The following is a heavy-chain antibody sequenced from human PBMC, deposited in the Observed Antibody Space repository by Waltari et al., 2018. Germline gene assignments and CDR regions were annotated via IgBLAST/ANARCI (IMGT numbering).Heavy chain of an antibody. CDR1: GFTFDDSA. CDR3: AKEPEEQQLGGMDV. Sequence: EVQLVESGGGLVQPGRSLRLSCAASGFTFDDSAMHWVRQAPGKGLEWVSGISWNSGSIGYADSVKGRFTISRDNAKNSLYLQMNSLRAEDTALYYCAKEPEEQQLGGMDVWGQGTTVTVSS. J-gene: IGHJ6*02. D-gene: IGHD6-13*01. CDR2: ISWNSGSI. V-gene: IGHV3-9*01.